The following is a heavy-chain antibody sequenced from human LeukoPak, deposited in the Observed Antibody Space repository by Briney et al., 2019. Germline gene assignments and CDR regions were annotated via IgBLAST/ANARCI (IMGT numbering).Heavy chain of an antibody. V-gene: IGHV1-2*02. CDR3: ARNYGGSSKYFDY. CDR1: GYTFTDHY. J-gene: IGHJ4*02. CDR2: INPKSGTT. D-gene: IGHD4-23*01. Sequence: ASVKVSCKASGYTFTDHYMHWVRQAPGQGLEWMGWINPKSGTTNYAQKFQGRVTMTGDTSIRAAYMELSRLTSDDTAVYYCARNYGGSSKYFDYWGQGALVTVSS.